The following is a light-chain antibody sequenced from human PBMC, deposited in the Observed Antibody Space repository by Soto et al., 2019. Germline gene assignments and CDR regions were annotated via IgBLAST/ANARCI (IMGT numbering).Light chain of an antibody. Sequence: DILRTQSPSTLSASVGDTVAITCRASQTISSWVAWYQQKPGRAPKLLIYKASSLESGVPSRFSGSGSGTEFTLTISSLQPDDFATYYCQQYNSYWTFGQGTKVDIK. CDR1: QTISSW. CDR2: KAS. J-gene: IGKJ1*01. V-gene: IGKV1-5*03. CDR3: QQYNSYWT.